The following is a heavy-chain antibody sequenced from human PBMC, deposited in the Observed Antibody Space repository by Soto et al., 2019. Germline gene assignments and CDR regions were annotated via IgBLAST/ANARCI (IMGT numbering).Heavy chain of an antibody. CDR2: ISGSGGST. J-gene: IGHJ4*02. CDR1: GFTFSSYA. CDR3: AKDSSGYNWNYGVFDY. V-gene: IGHV3-23*01. D-gene: IGHD1-7*01. Sequence: PGGSLRLSCAASGFTFSSYAMSWVRQAPGKGLEWVSAISGSGGSTYYADSVKGRFTISRVNSKNTLYLQMNSLRAEDTAVYYCAKDSSGYNWNYGVFDYWGQGTLVTVSS.